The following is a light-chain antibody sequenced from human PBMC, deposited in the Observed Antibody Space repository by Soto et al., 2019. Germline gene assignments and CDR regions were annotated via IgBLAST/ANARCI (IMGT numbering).Light chain of an antibody. CDR2: GAS. CDR1: QSVSSY. CDR3: QQYNNWPRT. Sequence: EILMTQSPATLSVSPGERVTLSCRASQSVSSYLAWYQQKPGQPPRLLIYGASTRATGIPARFSGSGSGPEFTLTISSLQSEDFAVSYCQQYNNWPRTFGQGTKVEIK. J-gene: IGKJ1*01. V-gene: IGKV3-15*01.